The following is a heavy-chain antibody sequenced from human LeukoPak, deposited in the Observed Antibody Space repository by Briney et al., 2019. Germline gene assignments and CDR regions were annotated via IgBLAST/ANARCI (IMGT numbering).Heavy chain of an antibody. CDR2: IYTSGSP. J-gene: IGHJ6*02. Sequence: PSETLSLTCTVSGGSISSYYWSSIPQPAGKGLEWIGRIYTSGSPNYNPPLKSRLTMSVDTSKNQFSLKLSSVTAADTAVYSCTSPGRTGMDVWGQGTTVPVSS. CDR1: GGSISSYY. V-gene: IGHV4-4*07. CDR3: TSPGRTGMDV.